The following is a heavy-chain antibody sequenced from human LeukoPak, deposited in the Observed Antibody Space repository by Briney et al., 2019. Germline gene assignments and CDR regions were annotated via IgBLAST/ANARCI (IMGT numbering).Heavy chain of an antibody. CDR3: ARQIPEGYYYDSSGSWDY. V-gene: IGHV3-21*01. J-gene: IGHJ4*02. Sequence: GGSLRLSCAASGFIFNSFSMNWVRQAPGKGLEWVSSISSSSSYIYYADSVKGRFTISRDNAKNSLYLQMNSPRAEDTAVYYCARQIPEGYYYDSSGSWDYWGQGTLVTVSS. D-gene: IGHD3-22*01. CDR2: ISSSSSYI. CDR1: GFIFNSFS.